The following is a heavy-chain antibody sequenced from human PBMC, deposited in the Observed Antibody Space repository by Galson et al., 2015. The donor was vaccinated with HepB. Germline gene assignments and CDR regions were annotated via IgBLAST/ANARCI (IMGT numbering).Heavy chain of an antibody. CDR2: INPANGNT. CDR3: ARDGSSNWYGDFDY. Sequence: SVKVSCKASGYTFTSYAVHWVRQAPGQSLEWMGWINPANGNTKYSQKFQGRVTITGDTSASTAYMELSSVRSEDTAVFYCARDGSSNWYGDFDYWGQGTLVTVAS. J-gene: IGHJ4*02. D-gene: IGHD6-13*01. V-gene: IGHV1-3*01. CDR1: GYTFTSYA.